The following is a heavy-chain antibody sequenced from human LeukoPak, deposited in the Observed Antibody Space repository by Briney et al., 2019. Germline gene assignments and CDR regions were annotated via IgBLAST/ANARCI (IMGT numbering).Heavy chain of an antibody. D-gene: IGHD2-2*01. Sequence: GRSLRLSCAASGFTFSSYAMHWVRQAPGKGLEWVAVISYDGSNKYYADSVKGRFTISRDNSKNTLYLQMNSLRAEDTAVYYCARPHYCSSTSCYYFDNWGQGTLVTVSS. CDR3: ARPHYCSSTSCYYFDN. CDR1: GFTFSSYA. J-gene: IGHJ4*02. V-gene: IGHV3-30*04. CDR2: ISYDGSNK.